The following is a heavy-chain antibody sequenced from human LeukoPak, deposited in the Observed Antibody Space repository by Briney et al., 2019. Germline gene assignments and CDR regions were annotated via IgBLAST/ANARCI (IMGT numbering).Heavy chain of an antibody. CDR3: ASFDYYGSGSYYG. Sequence: SETLSLTCAVSGGSISSSNWWSWVRQPPGKGLEWIGEIYHSGSTNYNPSLKSRVTISVDKSKNQFSLKLSSVTAADTAVYYCASFDYYGSGSYYGWGQGTLVTVSS. V-gene: IGHV4-4*02. D-gene: IGHD3-10*01. CDR1: GGSISSSNW. J-gene: IGHJ4*02. CDR2: IYHSGST.